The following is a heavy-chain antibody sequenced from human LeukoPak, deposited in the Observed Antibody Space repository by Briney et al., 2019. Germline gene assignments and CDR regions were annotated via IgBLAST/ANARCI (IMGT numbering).Heavy chain of an antibody. Sequence: GGSLRLSCAASGFTFSSYAMSWVRQAPGKGLEWVSAISGSGGSTYYADSVKGRFTISRDNSKNTLYLQMNSRRAKDTAVYYCAKGRLTGGWFDPWGQGTLVTVSS. J-gene: IGHJ5*02. CDR1: GFTFSSYA. CDR2: ISGSGGST. D-gene: IGHD3-10*01. V-gene: IGHV3-23*01. CDR3: AKGRLTGGWFDP.